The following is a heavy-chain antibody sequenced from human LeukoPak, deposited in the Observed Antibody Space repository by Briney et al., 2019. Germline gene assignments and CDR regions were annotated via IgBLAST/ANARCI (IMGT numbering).Heavy chain of an antibody. CDR1: GGSISSSSYY. D-gene: IGHD3-3*01. Sequence: SETLSLTCTVSGGSISSSSYYWGWIRQPPGKGLEWIGSIYYSGSTYYNPSLKSRVTVSVDTSKNQFSLKLSSVTAADTAVYYCARIQAPYYDFWSGYYENYMDVWGKGTTVTVSS. CDR2: IYYSGST. V-gene: IGHV4-39*01. CDR3: ARIQAPYYDFWSGYYENYMDV. J-gene: IGHJ6*03.